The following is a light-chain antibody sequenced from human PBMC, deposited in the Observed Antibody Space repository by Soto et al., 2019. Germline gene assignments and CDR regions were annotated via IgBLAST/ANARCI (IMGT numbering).Light chain of an antibody. CDR1: QSVSSIY. V-gene: IGKV3D-20*02. J-gene: IGKJ1*01. CDR2: GAS. Sequence: EIVLTQSPGTLSLSPGERATLSCRASQSVSSIYLGWYQQKPGQAPRLLMYGASSRATGIPERFSGSGSGTDFTLTISSLEPEDFAVYYCQQRRTFGQGTKVDIK. CDR3: QQRRT.